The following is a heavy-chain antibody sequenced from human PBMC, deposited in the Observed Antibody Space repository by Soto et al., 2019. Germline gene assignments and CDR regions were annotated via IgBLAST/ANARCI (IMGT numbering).Heavy chain of an antibody. CDR1: GFTLSGYA. Sequence: EVQLAESGGGLAQPGGSLRLSCAASGFTLSGYAMDWVRQAPGKGLEYVSGISSTVVGTYYANSVQGRFTISRDNSKNTVYLQMGSLRPEDMAVYYCARRARPDFYYMDVWGKGTTVTVS. CDR3: ARRARPDFYYMDV. J-gene: IGHJ6*03. V-gene: IGHV3-64*01. CDR2: ISSTVVGT. D-gene: IGHD6-6*01.